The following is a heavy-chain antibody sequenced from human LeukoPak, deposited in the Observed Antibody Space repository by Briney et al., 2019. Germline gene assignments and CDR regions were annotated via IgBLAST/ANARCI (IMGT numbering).Heavy chain of an antibody. J-gene: IGHJ4*02. D-gene: IGHD3-10*01. Sequence: GGSLRLSCAGFGFTFNNYPISWVRQTPGKGLEWVSAITGGADSTYYADSVKGRFTISRDNSRNTLYLQMNSLRAEDTAVYYCARVRVGAYDFEYWGQGTLVTVSS. CDR2: ITGGADST. CDR3: ARVRVGAYDFEY. CDR1: GFTFNNYP. V-gene: IGHV3-23*01.